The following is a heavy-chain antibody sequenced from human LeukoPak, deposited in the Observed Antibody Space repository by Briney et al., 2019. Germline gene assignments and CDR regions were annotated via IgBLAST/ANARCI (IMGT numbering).Heavy chain of an antibody. D-gene: IGHD3-10*01. Sequence: GETLQISCKTSGYTFSSYWIGGVRPLPGKGLECMGVIFPRDSDTRYSPSFQGQVTISADKSTNTAYLHWGSLKASDTAMYYCVRSLPGTMLRGYGMDVWGPGTTVIVS. CDR2: IFPRDSDT. CDR3: VRSLPGTMLRGYGMDV. CDR1: GYTFSSYW. V-gene: IGHV5-51*01. J-gene: IGHJ6*02.